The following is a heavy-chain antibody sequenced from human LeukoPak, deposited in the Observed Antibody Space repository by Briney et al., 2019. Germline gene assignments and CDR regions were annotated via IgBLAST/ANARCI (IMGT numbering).Heavy chain of an antibody. CDR1: GGSFSGYY. CDR3: ARDDYDRGFGY. V-gene: IGHV4-34*09. D-gene: IGHD3-10*02. Sequence: SETLSLTCAVYGGSFSGYYWSWIRQPPGKGLEWIGYIYYSGSTHYNSSLKSRLIISVDTSKNQFSLKLSSVTAADTAVYYCARDDYDRGFGYWSQGTLVTVSS. J-gene: IGHJ4*02. CDR2: IYYSGST.